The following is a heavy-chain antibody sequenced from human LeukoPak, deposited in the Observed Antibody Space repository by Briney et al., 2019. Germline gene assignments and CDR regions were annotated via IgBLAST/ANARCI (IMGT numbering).Heavy chain of an antibody. CDR2: IYYSGST. Sequence: PSETLSLTCTVSGGSISSYYWSWIRQPPGKGLEWIGYIYYSGSTNYNPSLKSRVTISQDRSKNQFSLKLSSVTAADTAVYYCALFEVVVGSTQDFWGQGTLVTVSS. J-gene: IGHJ4*02. CDR1: GGSISSYY. D-gene: IGHD2-15*01. V-gene: IGHV4-59*12. CDR3: ALFEVVVGSTQDF.